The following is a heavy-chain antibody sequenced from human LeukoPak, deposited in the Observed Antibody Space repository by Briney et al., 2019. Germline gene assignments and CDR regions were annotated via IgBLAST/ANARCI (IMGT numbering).Heavy chain of an antibody. CDR3: ARDRGSGSGYYAYWYFDL. CDR2: IYYNGNT. J-gene: IGHJ2*01. D-gene: IGHD3-22*01. Sequence: SQTLSLTCTVSGDSISSGTPYWGWIRQPPGKGLEWIGYIYYNGNTHYNPSLKSRVSISADTSKNQFSLKLTSVTAADTAVYYCARDRGSGSGYYAYWYFDLWGRGTLVTVSS. V-gene: IGHV4-30-4*01. CDR1: GDSISSGTPY.